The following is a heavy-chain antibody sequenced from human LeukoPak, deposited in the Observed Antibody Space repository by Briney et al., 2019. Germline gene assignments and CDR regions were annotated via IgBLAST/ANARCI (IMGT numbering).Heavy chain of an antibody. CDR1: GFTFSSHW. J-gene: IGHJ4*02. CDR3: AKLNSYWSFDY. CDR2: INSDGSSI. D-gene: IGHD1-26*01. Sequence: GGSLRLSCAASGFTFSSHWMHWVRQAPGKGLVWVSRINSDGSSISYADSVKGRFTISRDNAKNTLYLQMNSLRAEDTAVYYCAKLNSYWSFDYWGQGSLVTVSS. V-gene: IGHV3-74*01.